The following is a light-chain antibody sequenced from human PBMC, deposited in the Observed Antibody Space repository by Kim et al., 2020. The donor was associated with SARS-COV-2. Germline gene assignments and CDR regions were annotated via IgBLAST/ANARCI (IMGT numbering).Light chain of an antibody. Sequence: VSPGTTAIIPCSGDKLGDKYACWYQQKPGQSPVLVIYQDRKRPSGIPERFSGSNSGNTATLTISGTQAMDEADYYCQAWDSSTFYVFGTGTKVTVL. CDR1: KLGDKY. CDR2: QDR. V-gene: IGLV3-1*01. CDR3: QAWDSSTFYV. J-gene: IGLJ1*01.